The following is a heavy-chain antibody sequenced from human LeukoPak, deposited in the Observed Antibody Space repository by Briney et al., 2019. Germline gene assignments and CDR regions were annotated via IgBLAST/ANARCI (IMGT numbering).Heavy chain of an antibody. V-gene: IGHV3-30*02. CDR2: IRFDGTNK. CDR3: VRDFDDVNGDYYYIPEY. CDR1: GFNFSRNG. Sequence: PGGSLRLSCAASGFNFSRNGMHWVRQAPGPGLEWVAFIRFDGTNKFYGASVRGRFIISRDNSKNTLYLQMNSLRAEDTAVYYCVRDFDDVNGDYYYIPEYWGRGMLVAVSS. D-gene: IGHD3-22*01. J-gene: IGHJ4*02.